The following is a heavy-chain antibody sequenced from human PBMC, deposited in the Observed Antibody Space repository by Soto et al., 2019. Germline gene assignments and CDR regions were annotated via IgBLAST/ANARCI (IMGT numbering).Heavy chain of an antibody. CDR1: GGTFSSSA. J-gene: IGHJ4*02. Sequence: QVQLVQSGAEVKKPVSSVKVSCKASGGTFSSSAISWVRQAPGQGLEWMGWIIPIFGTATYAQKFQGRVTITADESTSTAYMELSSLRSEDTAVYYCARESRYCSGGSCYFLPGIDYWGQGTLVTVSS. V-gene: IGHV1-69*12. D-gene: IGHD2-15*01. CDR2: IIPIFGTA. CDR3: ARESRYCSGGSCYFLPGIDY.